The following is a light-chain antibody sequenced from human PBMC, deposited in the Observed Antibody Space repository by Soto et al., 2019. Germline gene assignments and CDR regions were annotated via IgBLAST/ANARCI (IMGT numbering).Light chain of an antibody. CDR1: RSNIGSNS. CDR2: RNN. CDR3: ATWDDRLSGWV. J-gene: IGLJ3*02. V-gene: IGLV1-47*01. Sequence: QSVLTQPPSASGTPGQRVTISCSGSRSNIGSNSVYWFQQLPGTAPKLLMYRNNQRPSGVPGRFSGSKSGTSASLAISGLRSEDEADYYCATWDDRLSGWVFGGGTKLTVL.